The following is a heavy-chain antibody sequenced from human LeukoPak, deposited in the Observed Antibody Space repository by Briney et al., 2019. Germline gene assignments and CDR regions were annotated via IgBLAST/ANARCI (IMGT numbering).Heavy chain of an antibody. CDR3: ARELTPYGMDV. CDR2: IYYSGST. V-gene: IGHV4-59*01. Sequence: SETLSLTCTVSGGSISSYYWSWIRQPPGKGLEWIGYIYYSGSTNYNPSLKSRVTISVDTSKNQFSLKLSSVTAADTAVYYCARELTPYGMDVWGQGTTVTVSS. CDR1: GGSISSYY. J-gene: IGHJ6*02. D-gene: IGHD3-9*01.